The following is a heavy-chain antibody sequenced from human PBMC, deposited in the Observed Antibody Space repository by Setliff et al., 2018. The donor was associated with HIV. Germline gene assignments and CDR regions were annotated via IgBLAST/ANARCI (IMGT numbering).Heavy chain of an antibody. J-gene: IGHJ4*01. CDR1: GGSISSFY. Sequence: SETLSLTCNVSGGSISSFYWSWIRQPAWKGLEWIGRIYTSGSSNYNPSLRRRVTISVDTSKNQFSLKLTSGTAADTAMYYCARDGGSSGWYFVLGYSDYWG. V-gene: IGHV4-4*07. CDR3: ARDGGSSGWYFVLGYSDY. CDR2: IYTSGSS. D-gene: IGHD6-19*01.